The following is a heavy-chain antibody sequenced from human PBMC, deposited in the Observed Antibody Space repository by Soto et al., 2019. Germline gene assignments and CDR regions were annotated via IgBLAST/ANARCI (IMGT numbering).Heavy chain of an antibody. Sequence: EVKLVESGGDLVQPGGSLRLSCAASGFTFSTYSMNWVRQAPGKGLEWVSYISSRSYTIYYVDSVKGRFTISRDNAKSSLYLEMNSLRDEDTAVDYCAGGGSSSDNGMDVWGQATTVTVSS. CDR1: GFTFSTYS. D-gene: IGHD6-6*01. CDR3: AGGGSSSDNGMDV. CDR2: ISSRSYTI. V-gene: IGHV3-48*02. J-gene: IGHJ6*02.